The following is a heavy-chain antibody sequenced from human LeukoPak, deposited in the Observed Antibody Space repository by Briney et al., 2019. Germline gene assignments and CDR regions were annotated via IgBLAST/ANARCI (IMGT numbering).Heavy chain of an antibody. Sequence: SETLSLTCTVSGGSINSYYWSWIRQPPGKGLEWIGYIYYSGSTNYNPSLKSRVTISVDTSKNQFSLKLSSVTAADTAVYYCARGFDSSGYYYFYAFDIWGQGTMVTVSS. J-gene: IGHJ3*02. CDR2: IYYSGST. V-gene: IGHV4-59*01. CDR1: GGSINSYY. CDR3: ARGFDSSGYYYFYAFDI. D-gene: IGHD3-22*01.